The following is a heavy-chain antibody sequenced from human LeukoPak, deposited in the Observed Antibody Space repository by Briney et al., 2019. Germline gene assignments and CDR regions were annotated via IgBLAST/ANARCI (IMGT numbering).Heavy chain of an antibody. CDR2: ISYDGSNK. CDR1: GFTFSSYA. D-gene: IGHD3-3*01. J-gene: IGHJ4*02. V-gene: IGHV3-30-3*01. CDR3: ARGLYYDFWTGYLFDY. Sequence: GGSLRLSCAASGFTFSSYAIHWVRQAPGKGLEWVAVISYDGSNKYYADSVKGRFTISRDNSKNTLYLQINSLRAEDTAVYYCARGLYYDFWTGYLFDYWGQGTLVTVSP.